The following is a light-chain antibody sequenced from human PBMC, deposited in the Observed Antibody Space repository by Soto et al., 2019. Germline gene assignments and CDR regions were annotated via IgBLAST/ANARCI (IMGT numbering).Light chain of an antibody. CDR3: QQYHSYST. Sequence: GDRVTITCRSSQGISSYLAWYQQKPGKAPKLLISGASTLESGVPSRFSGSGSVTEFTLTISSLQPDDFATYYCQQYHSYSTFGQGTKVDIK. V-gene: IGKV1-8*01. J-gene: IGKJ1*01. CDR2: GAS. CDR1: QGISSY.